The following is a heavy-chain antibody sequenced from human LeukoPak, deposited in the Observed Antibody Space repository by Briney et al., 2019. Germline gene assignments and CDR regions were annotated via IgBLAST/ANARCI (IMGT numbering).Heavy chain of an antibody. CDR1: GFTFSSYA. D-gene: IGHD3-22*01. J-gene: IGHJ6*02. V-gene: IGHV3-30-3*01. CDR2: ISYDGSNK. Sequence: GRSLRLSCAASGFTFSSYAMHWVRQAPGKGLEWVAVISYDGSNKYYADSVKGRFTISRDNSKNTLYLQMNSLRDEDTAVYYCARGGSGYGDYYYFYGMDVWGQGTTVTASS. CDR3: ARGGSGYGDYYYFYGMDV.